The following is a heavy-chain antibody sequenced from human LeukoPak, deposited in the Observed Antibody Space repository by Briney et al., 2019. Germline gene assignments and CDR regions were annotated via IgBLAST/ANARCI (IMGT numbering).Heavy chain of an antibody. CDR1: GGSFSGYY. Sequence: SETLSLTCAVYGGSFSGYYWSWIRQPPGKGLEWIGSIYYSGSTYYNPSLKSRVTISVDTSKNQFSLKLSSVTAADTAVYYCARFSQWLFDYWGQGTLVTVSS. CDR2: IYYSGST. D-gene: IGHD6-19*01. J-gene: IGHJ4*02. V-gene: IGHV4-34*01. CDR3: ARFSQWLFDY.